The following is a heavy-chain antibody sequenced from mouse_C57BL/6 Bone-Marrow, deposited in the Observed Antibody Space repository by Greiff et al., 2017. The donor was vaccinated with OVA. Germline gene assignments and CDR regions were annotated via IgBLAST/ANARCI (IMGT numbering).Heavy chain of an antibody. CDR2: IDPSDSYT. V-gene: IGHV1-50*01. CDR3: AREDDGYVRHYFDY. J-gene: IGHJ2*01. D-gene: IGHD2-3*01. CDR1: GYTFTSYW. Sequence: QVQLQQPGAELVKPGASVKLSCKASGYTFTSYWMQWVKQRPGQGLEWIGEIDPSDSYTNYNQKFKGKAPLTVDTSSSTAYMQLSSLTSEDSAVYYCAREDDGYVRHYFDYWGQGTTLTVSS.